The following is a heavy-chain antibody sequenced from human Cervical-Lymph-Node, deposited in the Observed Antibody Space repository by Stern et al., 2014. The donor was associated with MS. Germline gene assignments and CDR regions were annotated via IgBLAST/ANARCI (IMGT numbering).Heavy chain of an antibody. CDR2: ISYDGSYK. J-gene: IGHJ1*01. D-gene: IGHD3-22*01. CDR1: GFTFSSFA. Sequence: QVQLVESGGGVVQPGRSLRLSCAASGFTFSSFAMHWVRQAPGQGLEWVALISYDGSYKYYADSVKGRFTISRDNSKNTLYLQMNSLRAEDTAVYYCARDPITMKVVIKTPYFQRWGQGTLVTVSS. CDR3: ARDPITMKVVIKTPYFQR. V-gene: IGHV3-30*04.